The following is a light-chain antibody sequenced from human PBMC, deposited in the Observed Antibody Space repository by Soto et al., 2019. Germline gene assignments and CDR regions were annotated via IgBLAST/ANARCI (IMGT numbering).Light chain of an antibody. CDR3: CSYAGGTTLV. V-gene: IGLV2-23*01. J-gene: IGLJ2*01. CDR2: EGS. Sequence: QSALTQPASVSGSPGQSITISCTGTSSDVGGYNLVSWYQQHPGKAPKLIIYEGSKRPSGVSNRFSGSKSDNTASLTISGLQAEDESDYYCCSYAGGTTLVFGGGTKLTVL. CDR1: SSDVGGYNL.